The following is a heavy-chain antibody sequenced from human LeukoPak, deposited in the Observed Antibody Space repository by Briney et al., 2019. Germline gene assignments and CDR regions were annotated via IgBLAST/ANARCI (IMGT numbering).Heavy chain of an antibody. CDR3: AREISKPRYFQH. V-gene: IGHV1-69*01. Sequence: GASVKVSCKASGGTFSSYAISWVRQAPGQGLEWMGGIIPIFGTANYAHKFQGRVTITADESTSTAYMELSSLRSEDTAVYYCAREISKPRYFQHWGQGTLVTVSS. CDR1: GGTFSSYA. J-gene: IGHJ1*01. CDR2: IIPIFGTA.